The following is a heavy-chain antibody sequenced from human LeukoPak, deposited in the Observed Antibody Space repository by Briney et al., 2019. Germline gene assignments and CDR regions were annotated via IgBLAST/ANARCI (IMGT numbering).Heavy chain of an antibody. CDR2: IYSGGST. D-gene: IGHD3-10*01. J-gene: IGHJ4*02. V-gene: IGHV3-53*01. CDR1: GFTVSSNY. CDR3: ARGGPGLLWFGGFDY. Sequence: PGGSLRLSCAASGFTVSSNYMSWVRQAPGKGLEWVSVIYSGGSTYYADSVKGRFTISRNNSKNTLYLRMNSLRAEDTAVYYCARGGPGLLWFGGFDYWGQGTLVTVSS.